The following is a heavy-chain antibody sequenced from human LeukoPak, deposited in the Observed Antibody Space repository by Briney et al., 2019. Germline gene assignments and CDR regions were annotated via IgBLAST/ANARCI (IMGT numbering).Heavy chain of an antibody. CDR2: ISSTTGII. CDR1: GFTFSTYE. CDR3: ASSRI. J-gene: IGHJ4*02. Sequence: GGSLRLSCAASGFTFSTYEMNWVRQAPGKGLEWVAYISSTTGIIYSADPAKGRFTISRENAKKPLTLHMNSLKDEDTPVNYCASSRIWGQGTLVSVSS. V-gene: IGHV3-48*03.